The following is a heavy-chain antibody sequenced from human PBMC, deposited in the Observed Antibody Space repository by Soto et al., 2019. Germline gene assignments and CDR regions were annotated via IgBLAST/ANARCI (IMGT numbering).Heavy chain of an antibody. CDR1: GGSFSGYY. V-gene: IGHV4-34*01. J-gene: IGHJ6*02. CDR2: INHSGST. Sequence: PSETLSLTCAVYGGSFSGYYWSWIRQPPGKGLEWIGEINHSGSTNYNPSLKSRVTISVDTSKNQFSLKLSSVTAADTAVYYCARGRYYDFWSGYYTGMLGFRGHLDVWGQGTTVTVS. D-gene: IGHD3-3*01. CDR3: ARGRYYDFWSGYYTGMLGFRGHLDV.